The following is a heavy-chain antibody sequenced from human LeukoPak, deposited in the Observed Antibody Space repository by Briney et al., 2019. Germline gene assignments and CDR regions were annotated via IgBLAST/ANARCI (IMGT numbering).Heavy chain of an antibody. CDR2: ISYDGSNK. V-gene: IGHV3-30-3*01. Sequence: GGSLRLSCAASGFTCSSYAMHWVRQAPGKGLEWVAVISYDGSNKYYADSVKGRFTISRDNSKNTLYPQMNSLRAEDTAVYYCASNPGYSSSWEEYYFDYWGQGTLVTVSS. D-gene: IGHD6-13*01. CDR3: ASNPGYSSSWEEYYFDY. CDR1: GFTCSSYA. J-gene: IGHJ4*02.